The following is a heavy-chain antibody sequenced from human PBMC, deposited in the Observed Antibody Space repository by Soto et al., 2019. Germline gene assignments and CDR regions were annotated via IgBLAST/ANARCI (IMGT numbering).Heavy chain of an antibody. V-gene: IGHV1-69*13. CDR3: ASIAAAGRMGFDP. D-gene: IGHD6-13*01. J-gene: IGHJ5*02. CDR2: IIPIFGTA. CDR1: GGTFSSYA. Sequence: SVKVSCKASGGTFSSYAISWVRQAPGQGLEWMGGIIPIFGTANYAQKFQGRVTITADESTSTAYMELSSLRSEDTAVYYCASIAAAGRMGFDPWGQGTLVTVSS.